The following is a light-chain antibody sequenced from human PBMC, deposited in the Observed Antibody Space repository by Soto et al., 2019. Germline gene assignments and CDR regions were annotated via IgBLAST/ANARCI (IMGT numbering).Light chain of an antibody. CDR3: QQCGISPGT. J-gene: IGKJ1*01. CDR2: GAS. V-gene: IGKV3-20*01. CDR1: QSVSSSY. Sequence: EVLLKQSAGTLSLSTGERATLSCRASQSVSSSYLAWYQQKPGQAPRLLIYGASSRATGIPDRFSGSGSGTDFTLTISGLEPEDFAVYYCQQCGISPGTFGQGSNVDI.